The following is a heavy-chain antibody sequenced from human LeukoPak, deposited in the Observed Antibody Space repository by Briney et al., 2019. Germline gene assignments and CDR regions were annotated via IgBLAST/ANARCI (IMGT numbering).Heavy chain of an antibody. V-gene: IGHV3-33*01. CDR2: IWFDGGDK. CDR3: ARDGYSGYDFYFDY. J-gene: IGHJ4*02. Sequence: GGSLRLSCAASGSTFSSYGMHWVRQAPGKGLEWVAVIWFDGGDKYYADSVKGRFTISRDNSKNTLYLQMNSLRAEDTAVYYCARDGYSGYDFYFDYWGQGSLVTVSS. CDR1: GSTFSSYG. D-gene: IGHD5-12*01.